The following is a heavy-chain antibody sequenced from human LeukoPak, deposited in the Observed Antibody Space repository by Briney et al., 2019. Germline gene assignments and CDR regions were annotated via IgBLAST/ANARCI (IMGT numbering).Heavy chain of an antibody. CDR2: ISYDGSNK. CDR3: AKGYSYFDY. J-gene: IGHJ4*02. V-gene: IGHV3-30*18. CDR1: GFTFSSYG. Sequence: PGGSLRLSCAASGFTFSSYGMHWVRQAPGKGLEWVAVISYDGSNKYYADSVKGRFTISRDNSKNTLYLQMNSLRAEDTAVYYCAKGYSYFDYWGQGTLVTVSS. D-gene: IGHD5-18*01.